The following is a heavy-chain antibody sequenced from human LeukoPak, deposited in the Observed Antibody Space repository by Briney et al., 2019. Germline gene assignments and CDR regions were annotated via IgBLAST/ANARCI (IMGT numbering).Heavy chain of an antibody. D-gene: IGHD2-2*01. Sequence: ASVKVSCKASGYTFTSYYMHWVRQAPGQGLEWMGIINPIGGSTSYAQKLQGRVTMTRDMSTSTVYMELSSLRAEDTAVYYCASSSTSPYYFDYWGQGTLVTVSS. J-gene: IGHJ4*02. CDR3: ASSSTSPYYFDY. CDR1: GYTFTSYY. V-gene: IGHV1-46*01. CDR2: INPIGGST.